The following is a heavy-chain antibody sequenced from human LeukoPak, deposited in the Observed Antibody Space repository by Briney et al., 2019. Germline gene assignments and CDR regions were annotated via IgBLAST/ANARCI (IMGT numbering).Heavy chain of an antibody. D-gene: IGHD3-10*01. CDR3: ARDRGTMVRGSRWFDP. V-gene: IGHV1-3*01. J-gene: IGHJ5*02. Sequence: ASVKVSYKASGYTFTSYAMHWVRQAPGQRLEWMGWINAGNGNTKYSQKFQGRVTITRDTSASTAYMELSSLRSEDTAVYYCARDRGTMVRGSRWFDPWGQGTLVTVSS. CDR2: INAGNGNT. CDR1: GYTFTSYA.